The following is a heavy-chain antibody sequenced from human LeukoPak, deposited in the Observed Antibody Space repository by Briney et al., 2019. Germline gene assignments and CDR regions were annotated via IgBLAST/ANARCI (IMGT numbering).Heavy chain of an antibody. CDR3: ARYRTPMIRGVDAFDI. J-gene: IGHJ3*02. CDR2: ISSSGSYI. D-gene: IGHD3-10*01. CDR1: GFTFSNYI. Sequence: GGSLRLSCAASGFTFSNYIMNWVRQAPGKGLEWVSSISSSGSYIYYADSVKGRFTISRDNAKNSLYLQMNSLRAEDTAVYYCARYRTPMIRGVDAFDIWGQGTMVTVSS. V-gene: IGHV3-21*01.